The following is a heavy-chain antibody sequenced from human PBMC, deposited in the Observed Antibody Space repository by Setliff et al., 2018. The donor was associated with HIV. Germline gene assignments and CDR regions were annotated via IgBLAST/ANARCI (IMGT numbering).Heavy chain of an antibody. J-gene: IGHJ6*02. D-gene: IGHD3-22*01. Sequence: SETLSLTCTVSGGSISSDYWSWIRQPQGKGLEWIGYIYYSGSTNYNPSLKSRVTISVATSKNQFSLKLNSVTTADTAVYYCARSRTSSGYYGVTGYGMDVWGQGTTVTVSS. CDR3: ARSRTSSGYYGVTGYGMDV. CDR2: IYYSGST. CDR1: GGSISSDY. V-gene: IGHV4-59*01.